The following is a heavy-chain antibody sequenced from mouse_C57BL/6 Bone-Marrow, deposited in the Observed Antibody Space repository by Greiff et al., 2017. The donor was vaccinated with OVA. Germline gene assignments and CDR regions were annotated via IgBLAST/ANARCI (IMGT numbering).Heavy chain of an antibody. Sequence: VTLLESGPGLVQPSPSLSITCTVSGFSLTSYGVHWVRQPPGKGLAWLGVIWSGGSTDYNAAFISRLSISKDNSKSQVFFKMNSLQADDTAIYYCAKNPPTRGYFDVWGTGTTVTVSS. CDR3: AKNPPTRGYFDV. V-gene: IGHV2-4*01. CDR1: GFSLTSYG. J-gene: IGHJ1*03. CDR2: IWSGGST.